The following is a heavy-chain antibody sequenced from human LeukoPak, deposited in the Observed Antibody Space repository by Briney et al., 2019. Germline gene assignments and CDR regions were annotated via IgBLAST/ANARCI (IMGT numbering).Heavy chain of an antibody. Sequence: ASVKVSCKASGYTFTGYYMHRVRQAPGQGLEWMGWINPNSGGTNYAQKFQGRVTMTRDTSISTAYMELSRLRSDDTAVYYCARVIEAVAYYYYYYYMDVWGKGTTVTISS. J-gene: IGHJ6*03. V-gene: IGHV1-2*02. CDR1: GYTFTGYY. CDR3: ARVIEAVAYYYYYYYMDV. D-gene: IGHD6-19*01. CDR2: INPNSGGT.